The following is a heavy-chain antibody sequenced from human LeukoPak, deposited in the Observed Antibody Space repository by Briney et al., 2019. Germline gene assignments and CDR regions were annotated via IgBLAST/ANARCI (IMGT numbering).Heavy chain of an antibody. J-gene: IGHJ4*02. CDR1: GGSISSGSYY. Sequence: PSQTLSLTCTVSGGSISSGSYYWSWIRQPAGKGLEWIGRIYTSGSTNYNPSLKSRVTISVDTSKNQFSLKLSSVTAADTAVYYCARDDGWELPFDCWGQGTLVTVSS. V-gene: IGHV4-61*02. CDR3: ARDDGWELPFDC. CDR2: IYTSGST. D-gene: IGHD1-26*01.